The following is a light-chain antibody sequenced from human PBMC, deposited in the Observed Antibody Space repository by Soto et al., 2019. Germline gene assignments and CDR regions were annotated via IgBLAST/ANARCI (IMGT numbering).Light chain of an antibody. J-gene: IGKJ2*01. Sequence: VLTQSPGTLSLSPGERATISCRASQSINSSYLAWYQHKPGQAPRLLFYGASSRATGIPHRFSGSASETDFTLPISRLEPEDCGVYYCQQYGGSPPYTFGQGTRLEIK. CDR3: QQYGGSPPYT. CDR2: GAS. CDR1: QSINSSY. V-gene: IGKV3-20*01.